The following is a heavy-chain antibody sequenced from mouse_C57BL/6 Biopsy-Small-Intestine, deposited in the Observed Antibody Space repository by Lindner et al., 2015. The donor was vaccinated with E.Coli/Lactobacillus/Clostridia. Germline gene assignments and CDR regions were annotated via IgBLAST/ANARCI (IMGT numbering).Heavy chain of an antibody. D-gene: IGHD2-5*01. CDR2: IFPGNGYT. CDR1: EYTFTNYW. J-gene: IGHJ3*01. CDR3: ARSDSNYRFAY. V-gene: IGHV1-63*02. Sequence: VQLQESGAELVRPGTSVKMSCKAAEYTFTNYWISWIKQRPGHGLEWIGDIFPGNGYTKFNEKLNGMATLTADTSSSTAYMQLSSLTSEDSAIYYCARSDSNYRFAYWGQGTLVTVSA.